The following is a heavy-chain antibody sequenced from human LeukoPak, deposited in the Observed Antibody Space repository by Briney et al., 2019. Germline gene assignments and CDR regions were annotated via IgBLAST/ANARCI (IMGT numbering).Heavy chain of an antibody. V-gene: IGHV4-31*11. D-gene: IGHD4-17*01. Sequence: SETLSITCAVYGGSFSGYYWSWIRQLPGKGPEWIGYIYYSGSTYYNPSLKSRVTISVDTSKNQFSLKLDSVIAADTAVYFCARRAVTTRTFDYWGQGTLVTVSS. CDR3: ARRAVTTRTFDY. J-gene: IGHJ4*02. CDR2: IYYSGST. CDR1: GGSFSGYY.